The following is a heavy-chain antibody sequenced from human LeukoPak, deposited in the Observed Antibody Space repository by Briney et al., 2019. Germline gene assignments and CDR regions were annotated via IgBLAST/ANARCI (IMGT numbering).Heavy chain of an antibody. J-gene: IGHJ4*02. CDR3: ARTNGSYEYFDY. D-gene: IGHD1-26*01. CDR2: IIPIRGMA. V-gene: IGHV1-69*10. Sequence: SVKVSFKGSVGTFSSYAFSWVRQAPGKGLEWVGGIIPIRGMAYYAQKFQERVTITADKSTSTAYMELSSLRSEDTAVYYCARTNGSYEYFDYWGQGTLVTVSS. CDR1: VGTFSSYA.